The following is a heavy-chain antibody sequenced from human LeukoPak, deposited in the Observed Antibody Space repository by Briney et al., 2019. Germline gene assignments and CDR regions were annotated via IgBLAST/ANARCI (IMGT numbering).Heavy chain of an antibody. J-gene: IGHJ4*02. CDR3: ARAGVGYNSPDY. V-gene: IGHV3-7*04. CDR2: INQDGSEK. CDR1: GFTFTTYW. D-gene: IGHD3-10*01. Sequence: GGSLRLSCAASGFTFTTYWMSWVRQLPGKGLEWVANINQDGSEKYYVDSVKGRFTISRDNAKKSLYLQMNSLRAEDTAVYYCARAGVGYNSPDYWGQGTLVTVSS.